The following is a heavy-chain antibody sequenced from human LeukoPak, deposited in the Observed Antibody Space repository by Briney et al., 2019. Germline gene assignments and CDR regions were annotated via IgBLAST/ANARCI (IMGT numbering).Heavy chain of an antibody. D-gene: IGHD2-15*01. J-gene: IGHJ4*02. CDR1: GYTLTELS. CDR2: FDPEDGET. Sequence: ASVKVSCKVSGYTLTELSMHWVPQAAGNRLEWMGGFDPEDGETIYAQKFQGRVTMTEDTSTDTAYMELSSLRSEDTAVYYCVADCSGGSCYSGFDYWGQGTLVTVSS. CDR3: VADCSGGSCYSGFDY. V-gene: IGHV1-24*01.